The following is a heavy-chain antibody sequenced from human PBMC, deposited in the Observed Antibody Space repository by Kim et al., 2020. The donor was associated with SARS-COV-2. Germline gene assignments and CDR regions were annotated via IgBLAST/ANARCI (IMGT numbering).Heavy chain of an antibody. CDR1: GFTFSSYG. V-gene: IGHV3-30*03. CDR2: ISYDGSNK. Sequence: GGSLRLSCAASGFTFSSYGMHWVRQAPGKGLEWVAVISYDGSNKYYADSVKGRFTISRDNSKNTLYLQMNSLRAEDTAVYYCAPNGDSSGWYYFDYWGQGTLVTVSS. CDR3: APNGDSSGWYYFDY. D-gene: IGHD6-19*01. J-gene: IGHJ4*02.